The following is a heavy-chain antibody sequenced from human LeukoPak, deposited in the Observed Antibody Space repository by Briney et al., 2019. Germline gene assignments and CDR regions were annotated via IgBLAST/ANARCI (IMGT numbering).Heavy chain of an antibody. J-gene: IGHJ4*02. CDR3: ARVLLGYYASVDY. CDR1: GYPISGGYY. D-gene: IGHD3-3*01. Sequence: SETLSLTCTVSGYPISGGYYWGWIRQPPGKGLEWIGSIYQSGGTYYNPSLKSRVTISVDMSKNQFSLRLSSVTAADTAVYYCARVLLGYYASVDYWGQGTLVTVSS. CDR2: IYQSGGT. V-gene: IGHV4-38-2*02.